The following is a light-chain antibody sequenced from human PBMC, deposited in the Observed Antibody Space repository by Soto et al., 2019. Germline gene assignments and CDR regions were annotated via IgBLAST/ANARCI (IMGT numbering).Light chain of an antibody. J-gene: IGKJ1*01. CDR2: RAS. CDR3: QQYHNLWT. V-gene: IGKV3-15*01. Sequence: EIVMTQSPATLSVSPGERATLSCTASHYVYSNVAWFQQRPGQAPRLLIYRASTRATGTPARFSGSGSGTEFTLTITSLQSEDFALYYCQQYHNLWTFGRGTEVENK. CDR1: HYVYSN.